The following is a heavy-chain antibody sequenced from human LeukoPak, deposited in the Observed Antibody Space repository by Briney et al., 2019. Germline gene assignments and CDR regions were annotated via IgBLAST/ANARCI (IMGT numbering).Heavy chain of an antibody. D-gene: IGHD6-13*01. CDR3: ARGSSSWLSTHFDS. V-gene: IGHV5-51*01. Sequence: GESLKISCKGSGYSFPTYWIGWVRQMPGKGLEWMGIIYPGDSDPRYSPSFQGQVTISADKSISTAYLQWSSLKASDTAMYYCARGSSSWLSTHFDSWGQGTLVTVSS. CDR1: GYSFPTYW. CDR2: IYPGDSDP. J-gene: IGHJ4*02.